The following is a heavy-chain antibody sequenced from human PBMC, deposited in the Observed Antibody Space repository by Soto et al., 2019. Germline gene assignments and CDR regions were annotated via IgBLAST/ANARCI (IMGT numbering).Heavy chain of an antibody. CDR2: INHSGST. V-gene: IGHV4-34*01. D-gene: IGHD4-17*01. J-gene: IGHJ6*02. CDR3: ARGRPLYGVHYYYYYGMDV. Sequence: QVQLQQWGAGLLKPSETLSLTCAVYGGSFSGYYWSWIRQPPGKGLEWIGEINHSGSTNYNPSLKSRDTISVDTSKNQFSLKLSSVTAADTAVYYCARGRPLYGVHYYYYYGMDVWGQGTTVTVSS. CDR1: GGSFSGYY.